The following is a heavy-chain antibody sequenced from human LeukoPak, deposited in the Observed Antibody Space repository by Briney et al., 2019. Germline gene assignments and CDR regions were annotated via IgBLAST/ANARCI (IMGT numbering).Heavy chain of an antibody. D-gene: IGHD3-22*01. V-gene: IGHV3-33*01. CDR2: IWYDGSNK. Sequence: GRSLRLSCVASGFNFSNYGIHWVRQAPGKGLEWVAVIWYDGSNKYYADSVKGRFTISRDNSKNTLSLQMNSLRVEDTAMYYCAREERDSSGYYYGSYWGQGTLVTVSS. J-gene: IGHJ4*02. CDR3: AREERDSSGYYYGSY. CDR1: GFNFSNYG.